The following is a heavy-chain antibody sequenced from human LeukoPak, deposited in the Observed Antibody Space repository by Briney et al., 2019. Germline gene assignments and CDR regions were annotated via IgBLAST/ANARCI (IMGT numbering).Heavy chain of an antibody. CDR2: INHSGST. V-gene: IGHV4-34*01. Sequence: SETLSLTCAVYGGSFSGYYWSWIRQPPGKGLEWIGEINHSGSTNYNPSLKSRVTISVDTSKNQFSLKLSSVTAADTAVYYCARRRYCSGGSCYRGTRIDYWGQGTLVTVSS. CDR1: GGSFSGYY. CDR3: ARRRYCSGGSCYRGTRIDY. J-gene: IGHJ4*02. D-gene: IGHD2-15*01.